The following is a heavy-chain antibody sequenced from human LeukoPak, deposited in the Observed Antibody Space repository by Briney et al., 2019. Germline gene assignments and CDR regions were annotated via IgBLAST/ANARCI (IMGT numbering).Heavy chain of an antibody. Sequence: SETLSLTCAVYGGSFSGYYWSWIRQPPGKGLEWIGEINHSGSTNYNPSLKSRVTISVDTSKNQFSLKLSSVTAADTAVYYCARGSMVRGRFDLWGQGTLVTVSS. CDR2: INHSGST. D-gene: IGHD3-10*01. J-gene: IGHJ5*02. CDR1: GGSFSGYY. V-gene: IGHV4-34*01. CDR3: ARGSMVRGRFDL.